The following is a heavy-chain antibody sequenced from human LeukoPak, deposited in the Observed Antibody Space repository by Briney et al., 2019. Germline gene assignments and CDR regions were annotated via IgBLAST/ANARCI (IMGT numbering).Heavy chain of an antibody. J-gene: IGHJ4*02. CDR2: IRGSGADK. V-gene: IGHV3-23*01. Sequence: LPGGSLRLSCAASGFSFSTYSMSWVRQAPGKGLEWVSCIRGSGADKYYADSVKGRFSISRDNSQDTLSLQMNSLRAEDTAVYYCAKISWDGRGTFDWGRGTLVTVSS. D-gene: IGHD1/OR15-1a*01. CDR1: GFSFSTYS. CDR3: AKISWDGRGTFD.